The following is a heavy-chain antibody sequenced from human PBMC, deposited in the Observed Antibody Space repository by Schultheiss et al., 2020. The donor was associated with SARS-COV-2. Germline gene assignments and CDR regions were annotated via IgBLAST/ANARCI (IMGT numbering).Heavy chain of an antibody. CDR2: ISGSGGST. CDR3: ATRGVSSHLYYYYGMDV. J-gene: IGHJ6*02. CDR1: GFTFSSYG. D-gene: IGHD6-13*01. Sequence: GESLKISCAASGFTFSSYGMHWVRQAPGKGLEWVSAISGSGGSTYYADSVKGRFTISRDNSKNTLYLQMNSLRAEDTAVYYCATRGVSSHLYYYYGMDVWGQGTTVTVSS. V-gene: IGHV3-23*01.